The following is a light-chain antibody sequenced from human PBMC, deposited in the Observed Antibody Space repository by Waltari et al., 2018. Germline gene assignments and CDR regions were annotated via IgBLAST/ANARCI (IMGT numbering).Light chain of an antibody. Sequence: QSALTQPASVSGSPGQSITISCTGTSSDVGGHPYVSWYQQHPGEAPKLIIYDVSGRPSGVSPRFSASRSGNTASLTISGLRTEDEADCYCSSYSSVTNVVFGGGTKLTVL. CDR1: SSDVGGHPY. J-gene: IGLJ2*01. V-gene: IGLV2-14*01. CDR2: DVS. CDR3: SSYSSVTNVV.